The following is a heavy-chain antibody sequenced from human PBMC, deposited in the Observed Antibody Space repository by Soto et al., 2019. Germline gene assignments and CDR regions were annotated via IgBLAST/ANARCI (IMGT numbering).Heavy chain of an antibody. CDR1: GFTFSIYA. CDR2: ISTDGGNT. Sequence: EVQLVESGGDLVQPGGSLRLSCSASGFTFSIYAMHWVRQAPGKGLEYVSSISTDGGNTHYADSVKGRFTISRDNSKNTVYLQMSSLRAEDTSVYYCVKGEYYYYRSGYYPFDYWGQGTLVTVSS. CDR3: VKGEYYYYRSGYYPFDY. D-gene: IGHD3-22*01. V-gene: IGHV3-64D*06. J-gene: IGHJ4*02.